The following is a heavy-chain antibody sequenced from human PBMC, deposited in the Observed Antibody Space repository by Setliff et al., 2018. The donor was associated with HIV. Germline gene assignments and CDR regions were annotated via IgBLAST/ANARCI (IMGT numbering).Heavy chain of an antibody. CDR3: ARVDCSSTRCYAFDI. D-gene: IGHD2-2*01. CDR1: GYTFTSYA. J-gene: IGHJ3*02. V-gene: IGHV1-3*01. CDR2: INAGNGNT. Sequence: ASVKVSCKASGYTFTSYAMHWVRQAPGQRLEWMGWINAGNGNTKYSQRFQGRVTITRDTSASTAYMELSRLRSDDTAVYYCARVDCSSTRCYAFDIWGQGTMVTVSS.